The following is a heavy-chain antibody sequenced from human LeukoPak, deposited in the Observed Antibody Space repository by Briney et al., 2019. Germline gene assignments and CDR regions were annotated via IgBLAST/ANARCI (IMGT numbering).Heavy chain of an antibody. Sequence: PSETLSLTCAVSGGSISSGGYSWSWIRQPPGKGLEWIGYIYHSGSTYYNPSLKSRVTISVDRSKNQFSLKLSSVTAADTAVYYCARFSSSPYWGQGTLVTVSS. J-gene: IGHJ4*02. CDR3: ARFSSSPY. CDR2: IYHSGST. V-gene: IGHV4-30-2*01. CDR1: GGSISSGGYS.